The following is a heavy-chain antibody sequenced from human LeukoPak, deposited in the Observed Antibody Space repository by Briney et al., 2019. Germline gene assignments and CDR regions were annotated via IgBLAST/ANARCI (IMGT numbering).Heavy chain of an antibody. D-gene: IGHD3-3*01. Sequence: PSETLSLTCTVSGGSISSYYWSWIRQPAGKGLEWIGRIYTSGSTNYNPSLKSRVTMSVDTSKNQFSLKLSSVTAADTAVYYCARVGNYDFWSGTNWFDPWGQGTLVTVSS. CDR2: IYTSGST. CDR3: ARVGNYDFWSGTNWFDP. J-gene: IGHJ5*02. V-gene: IGHV4-4*07. CDR1: GGSISSYY.